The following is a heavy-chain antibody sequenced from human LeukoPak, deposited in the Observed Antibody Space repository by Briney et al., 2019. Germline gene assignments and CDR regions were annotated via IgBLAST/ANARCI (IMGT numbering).Heavy chain of an antibody. J-gene: IGHJ6*02. Sequence: SETLSLTCTVSGGSVSSDSYYWSWVRQPPGKGLEWIGYIYYSESTDYNPSLKSRVSISVDTSKNQFSLKLSSVTAADTAVYYCARLAAAGTGHYYYGMDVWGQGTTVTVSS. CDR3: ARLAAAGTGHYYYGMDV. D-gene: IGHD6-13*01. CDR2: IYYSEST. V-gene: IGHV4-61*01. CDR1: GGSVSSDSYY.